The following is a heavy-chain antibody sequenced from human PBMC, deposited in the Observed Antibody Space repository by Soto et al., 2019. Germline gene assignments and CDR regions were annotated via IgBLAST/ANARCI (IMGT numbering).Heavy chain of an antibody. V-gene: IGHV3-21*06. J-gene: IGHJ4*02. CDR1: GCSCTRYS. Sequence: GALKGSCAASGCSCTRYSMNWVRQAPGKGLEWVSSISSTTNYIYYGDSMKGRFTISRDNAKNSLYLEMNSLRAEDTAVYYCARESEDLTSNFDYWGQGTLVTVSS. CDR3: ARESEDLTSNFDY. CDR2: ISSTTNYI.